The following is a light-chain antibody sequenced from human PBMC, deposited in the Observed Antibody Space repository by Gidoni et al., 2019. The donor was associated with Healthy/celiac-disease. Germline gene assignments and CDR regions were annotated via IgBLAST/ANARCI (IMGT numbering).Light chain of an antibody. J-gene: IGKJ3*01. CDR3: QQYYSTLFT. CDR1: QSVLYSSNNKNY. Sequence: QSVLYSSNNKNYLAWYQQKPGQPPKLLIYWASTRESGVPDRFSGSGSGTDFTLTISSLQAEDVAVYYCQQYYSTLFTFGPXTKVDIK. V-gene: IGKV4-1*01. CDR2: WAS.